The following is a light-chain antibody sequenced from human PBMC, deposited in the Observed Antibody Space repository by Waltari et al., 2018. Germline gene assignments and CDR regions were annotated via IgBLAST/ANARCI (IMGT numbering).Light chain of an antibody. CDR2: AAS. CDR3: QHHNNYPCT. J-gene: IGKJ3*01. CDR1: QGISSY. Sequence: DIQLTQSPSFLSASVGDRVTITCRARQGISSYLAWYQKKPGKAPKPLIYAASILQSGVPARFSGSGSGTEFTLTISSLQPEDFATYYCQHHNNYPCTFGPGTKVDIK. V-gene: IGKV1-9*01.